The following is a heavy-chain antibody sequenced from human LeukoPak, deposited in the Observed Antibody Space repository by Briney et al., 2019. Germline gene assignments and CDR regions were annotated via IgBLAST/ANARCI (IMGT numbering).Heavy chain of an antibody. D-gene: IGHD3-10*01. Sequence: PGGTLRLSCAASGFTFSSSAMNWVRQAPGKGLEWVGFIRSKAYGGTTEYAASVKGRFTISRDDSKSIAYLQMNSLKTEDTAVYYCTRVGNPITMDRGVTPPFHYWAQGTLVTVSS. CDR2: IRSKAYGGTT. J-gene: IGHJ4*02. V-gene: IGHV3-49*04. CDR1: GFTFSSSA. CDR3: TRVGNPITMDRGVTPPFHY.